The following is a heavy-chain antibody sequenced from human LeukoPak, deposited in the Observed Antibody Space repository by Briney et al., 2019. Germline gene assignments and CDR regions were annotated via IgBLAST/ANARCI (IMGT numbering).Heavy chain of an antibody. J-gene: IGHJ3*02. CDR2: INHSGST. CDR3: ARPPYCSSTSCYRAFDI. V-gene: IGHV4-34*01. CDR1: GGSFSGYY. Sequence: SETLSLTCAVYGGSFSGYYWSWIRQPPGKGLEWIGEINHSGSTNYNPSLKSRVTISVDTSKNQFSLKLNSVTAADTAVYYCARPPYCSSTSCYRAFDIWGQGTMVTVSS. D-gene: IGHD2-2*01.